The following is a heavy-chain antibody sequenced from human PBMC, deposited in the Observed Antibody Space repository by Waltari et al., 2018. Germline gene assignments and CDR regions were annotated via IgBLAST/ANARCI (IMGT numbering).Heavy chain of an antibody. Sequence: QVQLQESGPGLVKPSETLSLTCTAAGGSISRYSLGWLRVPPGKGLEWIGYIYYSGSTNYNPSLKSRVTISVDTSKNQFSLKLSSVTAADTAVYYCARSDYDYVWGTAFDIWGQGTMVTVSS. CDR2: IYYSGST. J-gene: IGHJ3*02. CDR3: ARSDYDYVWGTAFDI. V-gene: IGHV4-59*01. CDR1: GGSISRYS. D-gene: IGHD3-16*01.